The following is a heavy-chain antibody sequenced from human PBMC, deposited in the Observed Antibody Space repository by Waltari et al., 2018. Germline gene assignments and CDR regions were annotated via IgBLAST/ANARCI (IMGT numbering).Heavy chain of an antibody. V-gene: IGHV4-39*02. CDR2: IYYTGNA. CDR3: ARELAAGGATGY. D-gene: IGHD1-26*01. J-gene: IGHJ4*02. CDR1: GGSVSPGTHY. Sequence: QLQLQESGPGLVKPSETLSLTCTVSGGSVSPGTHYWGWIRQPPGKGLEWIGTIYYTGNAYYNPSLKSRTTMSVDTSRNQFSLKLTSVTAADTAVYYCARELAAGGATGYWGQGTLVTVSS.